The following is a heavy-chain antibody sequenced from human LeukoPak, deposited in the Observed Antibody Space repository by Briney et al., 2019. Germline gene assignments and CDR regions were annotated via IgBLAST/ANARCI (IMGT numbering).Heavy chain of an antibody. CDR3: AKDYGWFGELLS. D-gene: IGHD3-10*01. CDR1: GFTFSSYG. V-gene: IGHV3-30*18. J-gene: IGHJ4*02. Sequence: PGRSLRLSCAASGFTFSSYGMHWVRQAPGKGLEWVAVVSYDGSNKYYADSVKGRFTISRDNSKNTLYLQMNSLRAEDTAVYYCAKDYGWFGELLSRGQGTLVTVSS. CDR2: VSYDGSNK.